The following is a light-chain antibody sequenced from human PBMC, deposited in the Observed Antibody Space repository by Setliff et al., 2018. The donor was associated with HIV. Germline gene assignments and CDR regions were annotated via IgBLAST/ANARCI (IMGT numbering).Light chain of an antibody. V-gene: IGLV2-23*02. J-gene: IGLJ1*01. CDR1: SSDIGSYNL. CDR3: CSYAGRNTFYA. Sequence: QSVLAQPASVSGSPGQSITISCTGTSSDIGSYNLVSWYQQHPGKAPKLMIYEVSKRPSGVSNRFSGSKSGNTASLTISGLQAEDEADYYCCSYAGRNTFYAFGTGTKATVL. CDR2: EVS.